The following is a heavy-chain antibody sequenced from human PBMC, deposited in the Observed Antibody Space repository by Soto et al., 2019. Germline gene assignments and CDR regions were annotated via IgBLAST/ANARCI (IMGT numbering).Heavy chain of an antibody. J-gene: IGHJ6*03. CDR1: GFTFSSYS. CDR3: ARDGYYDYIWGFIPGYMDV. Sequence: GGSLRLSCAASGFTFSSYSMNWIRQAPGKGLEWISYISTSGITTHYADSVKGRLTISRDNAKNSLYLQMNSLRAEDTAVYYCARDGYYDYIWGFIPGYMDVWGKGTTVTVSS. CDR2: ISTSGITT. D-gene: IGHD3-16*01. V-gene: IGHV3-48*01.